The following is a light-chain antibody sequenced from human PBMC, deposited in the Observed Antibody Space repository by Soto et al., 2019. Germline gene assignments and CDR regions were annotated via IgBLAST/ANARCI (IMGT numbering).Light chain of an antibody. Sequence: QSALTQPRSVSGSPGQSVTISCTGTSSDVGDYNYVSWYQQHPGKAPKFIIYEVSKRPSGVPDRFSGSKSGNTASLTISGLQAEAEADYYCCSYAGSYPVVFCGGTQLTVL. CDR1: SSDVGDYNY. CDR3: CSYAGSYPVV. V-gene: IGLV2-11*01. J-gene: IGLJ2*01. CDR2: EVS.